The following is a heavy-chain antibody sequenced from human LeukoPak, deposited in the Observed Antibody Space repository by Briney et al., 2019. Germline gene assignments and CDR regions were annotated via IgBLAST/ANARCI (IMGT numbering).Heavy chain of an antibody. J-gene: IGHJ4*02. CDR2: INSDGSST. Sequence: RAGGSLRLSCAASGFTFGSYWMHWVRQAPGKGLVWVSRINSDGSSTSYADSVKGRFTISRDNAKNTLYLQMNSLRAEDTAVYYCASLASVVDFDYWGQGTLVTVSS. CDR1: GFTFGSYW. CDR3: ASLASVVDFDY. V-gene: IGHV3-74*01. D-gene: IGHD4-23*01.